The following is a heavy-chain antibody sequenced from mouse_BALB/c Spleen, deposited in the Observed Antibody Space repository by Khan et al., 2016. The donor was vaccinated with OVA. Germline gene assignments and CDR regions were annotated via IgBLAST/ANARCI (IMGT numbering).Heavy chain of an antibody. CDR2: INPSNGGT. CDR3: TRGGYGSPFAY. D-gene: IGHD1-1*01. Sequence: QVRLQQSGAELVKPGASVKLSCKASGYTFTSYYMYWVKQRPGQGLEWIGEINPSNGGTNVNEKFKSQATLTVDKSSSTAYMEVSSLTSEDSAVYDSTRGGYGSPFAYWGQGTLVTVSA. CDR1: GYTFTSYY. V-gene: IGHV1S81*02. J-gene: IGHJ3*01.